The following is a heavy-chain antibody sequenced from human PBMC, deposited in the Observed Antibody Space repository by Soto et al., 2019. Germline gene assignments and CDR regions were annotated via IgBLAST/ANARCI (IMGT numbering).Heavy chain of an antibody. Sequence: GGSLRLSCAASGFTFSTYWMSWVRQAPGKGLEWVGNIKQDGSGENYVDSVKGRFTISRDNANHSLYLQMNSLRAEATAVYYLASDGGPPRYLYYGMDVWGQGTTVTVSS. CDR1: GFTFSTYW. V-gene: IGHV3-7*01. D-gene: IGHD3-16*01. CDR2: IKQDGSGE. J-gene: IGHJ6*02. CDR3: ASDGGPPRYLYYGMDV.